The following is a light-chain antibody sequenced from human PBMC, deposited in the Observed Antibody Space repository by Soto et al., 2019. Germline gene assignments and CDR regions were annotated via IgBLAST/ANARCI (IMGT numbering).Light chain of an antibody. CDR1: SIDIGGYDF. Sequence: QSVLPQPPSASGSPGQSVPISCTGTSIDIGGYDFVSWYQQHPDKAPKLIIFEVNKRPSGVPDRFSGSRSGNTASLTVSGLQAEDEADYYCSSFAVSHIVFGTGTKVTFL. CDR2: EVN. V-gene: IGLV2-8*01. J-gene: IGLJ1*01. CDR3: SSFAVSHIV.